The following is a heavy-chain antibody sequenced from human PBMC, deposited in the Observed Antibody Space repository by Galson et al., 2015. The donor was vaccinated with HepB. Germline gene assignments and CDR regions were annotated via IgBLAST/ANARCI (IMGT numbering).Heavy chain of an antibody. J-gene: IGHJ4*02. CDR1: GFTFNNSS. CDR3: TRDLGSLRTVFRGVMIFDY. D-gene: IGHD3-10*01. V-gene: IGHV3-30*02. Sequence: SLRLSCAASGFTFNNSSMHWVRQAPGKGLEWVSNIRSDGSNKDYADSVKGRFTISRDDSKSTVYLQMNSLRTEDTALYYRTRDLGSLRTVFRGVMIFDYWGQGILVTVSS. CDR2: IRSDGSNK.